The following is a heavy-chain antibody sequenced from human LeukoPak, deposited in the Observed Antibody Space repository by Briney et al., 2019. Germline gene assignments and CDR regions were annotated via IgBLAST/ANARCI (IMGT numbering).Heavy chain of an antibody. J-gene: IGHJ4*02. D-gene: IGHD2-2*01. CDR1: GFTFSNYE. V-gene: IGHV3-48*03. CDR2: ISDSGITT. Sequence: GGSLRLSCAASGFTFSNYEMNWVRQAPGKGLEWVSYISDSGITTYHADSVKGRFTISRDNAKNSLYLQMDSLRAEDTAVYYCARDSGFCSSSNCNHFDYWGQGTLVTVSS. CDR3: ARDSGFCSSSNCNHFDY.